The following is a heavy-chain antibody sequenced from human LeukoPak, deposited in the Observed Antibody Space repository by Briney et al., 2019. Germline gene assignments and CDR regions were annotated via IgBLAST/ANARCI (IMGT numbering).Heavy chain of an antibody. CDR1: GFTFSSYD. D-gene: IGHD3-16*01. J-gene: IGHJ4*02. Sequence: PGGSLRLSCAASGFTFSSYDMHWVRQPTGKGLEWVSTIGSAGDTYYPGSVKGRFTISRENAENSLYLQMNSLRAGDTAVYYCARGSHGGYYFDYWGQGTLVTVSS. CDR2: IGSAGDT. CDR3: ARGSHGGYYFDY. V-gene: IGHV3-13*01.